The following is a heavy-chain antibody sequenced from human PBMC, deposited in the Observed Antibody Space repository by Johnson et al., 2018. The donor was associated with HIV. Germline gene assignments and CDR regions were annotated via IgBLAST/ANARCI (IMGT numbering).Heavy chain of an antibody. Sequence: QVQLVESGGGVVQPGRSLRLSCAASGFSFSDFSMHWVRQAPGKGLEWVTVISNDGSNKYYADSVKGRFTNSRDNSKNTVYLQMNSLRVEDTAVYYCARDRGLDAFDIWGQGTMVTVSS. J-gene: IGHJ3*02. CDR3: ARDRGLDAFDI. V-gene: IGHV3-30*07. CDR1: GFSFSDFS. CDR2: ISNDGSNK. D-gene: IGHD3-10*01.